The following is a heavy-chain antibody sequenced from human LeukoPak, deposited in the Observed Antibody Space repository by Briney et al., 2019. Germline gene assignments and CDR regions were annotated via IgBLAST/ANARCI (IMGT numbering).Heavy chain of an antibody. CDR3: ARVGRWGAFDY. CDR1: GFTFSSYS. V-gene: IGHV3-48*04. Sequence: GGSLRLSCAASGFTFSSYSMNWVRQAPGKGLEWVSYISSSGSTIYYADSVKGRFTISRDNAKNSLYLQMNSLRAEDTAVYYCARVGRWGAFDYWGQGTLVTVSS. CDR2: ISSSGSTI. D-gene: IGHD3-16*01. J-gene: IGHJ4*02.